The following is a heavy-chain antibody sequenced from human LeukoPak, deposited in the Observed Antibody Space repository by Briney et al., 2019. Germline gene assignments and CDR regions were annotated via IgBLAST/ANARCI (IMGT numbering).Heavy chain of an antibody. CDR3: AREGRGAAAGMDY. J-gene: IGHJ4*02. Sequence: SETLSLTCTVSGGSISSYYWSWIRRPPGKGLERIGYIYYSGSTNYNPSLKSRVTISVDTSKNQFSLNLSSVTAADTAVYYCAREGRGAAAGMDYWGQGTLVTVSS. V-gene: IGHV4-59*01. CDR1: GGSISSYY. D-gene: IGHD6-13*01. CDR2: IYYSGST.